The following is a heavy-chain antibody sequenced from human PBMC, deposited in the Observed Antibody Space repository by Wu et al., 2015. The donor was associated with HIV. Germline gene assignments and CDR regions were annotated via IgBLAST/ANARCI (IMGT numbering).Heavy chain of an antibody. D-gene: IGHD3-10*01. J-gene: IGHJ4*02. CDR1: GYTFTSYY. Sequence: QVQLVQSGAEVKKPGASVKVSCKASGYTFTSYYMHWVRQAPGQGLEWMGIINPSGGSTSYAQKFQGRVTMTRDTSTSTVYMELSSLRSEDTAVYYCAEEGAGGSGSYYNVSRFYYFDYWGQGTRGHRLL. CDR2: INPSGGST. CDR3: AEEGAGGSGSYYNVSRFYYFDY. V-gene: IGHV1-46*01.